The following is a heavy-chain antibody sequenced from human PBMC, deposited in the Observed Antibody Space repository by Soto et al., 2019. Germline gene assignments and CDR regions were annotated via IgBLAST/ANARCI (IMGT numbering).Heavy chain of an antibody. Sequence: EVQLLESGGGLVQPGGSLRLSCAASGFTFSSYAMSWVRQAPGKGLEWVSAISGSGGSTYYADSVKGRFTISRDNSKNTLYLQMSSLRAEDTAVYYCAKQGGGWFGEFVDYWGQGTLVTVSS. D-gene: IGHD3-10*01. CDR3: AKQGGGWFGEFVDY. J-gene: IGHJ4*02. CDR1: GFTFSSYA. V-gene: IGHV3-23*01. CDR2: ISGSGGST.